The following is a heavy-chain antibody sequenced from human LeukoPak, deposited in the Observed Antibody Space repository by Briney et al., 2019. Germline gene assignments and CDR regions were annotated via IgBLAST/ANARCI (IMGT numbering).Heavy chain of an antibody. CDR1: GFTFSSYG. CDR3: AKDHFALGDYGGEDYYYGMDV. CDR2: ISYDGTNK. V-gene: IGHV3-30*18. Sequence: GGSLRLSCAASGFTFSSYGMLWVRQAPGKGLEWVAVISYDGTNKYYADSVKGRFTISRDNSKNTLYLQMNSLRAEDTAVYYCAKDHFALGDYGGEDYYYGMDVWGQGTTVTVSS. D-gene: IGHD4-23*01. J-gene: IGHJ6*02.